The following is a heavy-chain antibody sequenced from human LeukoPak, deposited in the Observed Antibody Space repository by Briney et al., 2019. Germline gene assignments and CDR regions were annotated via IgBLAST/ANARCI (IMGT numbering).Heavy chain of an antibody. V-gene: IGHV4-59*01. CDR1: GGSISSNY. CDR2: IYYSGTT. CDR3: VRGSGWYYY. Sequence: SETLSLTCTVSGGSISSNYWSWIRQAPGKGLEWIGYIYYSGTTSYNPSLEGRVTILLDTSYNQFSLRLTSVTAADTAVYYCVRGSGWYYYWGRGTLVTASS. J-gene: IGHJ4*02. D-gene: IGHD6-19*01.